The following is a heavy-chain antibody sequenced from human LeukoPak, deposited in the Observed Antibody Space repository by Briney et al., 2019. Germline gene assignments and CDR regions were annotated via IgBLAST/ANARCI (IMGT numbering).Heavy chain of an antibody. V-gene: IGHV3-7*01. CDR2: IKEGGSEK. D-gene: IGHD3-22*01. Sequence: GGSLRLSCAASGFTFSSYSMNWVRQAPGKGLEWVANIKEGGSEKYYVDSVKGRFTISRDNAKNSAFLQMNSLRAEDTAVYYCARVDSAEKRDFDYWGQGTLVTVSS. CDR1: GFTFSSYS. CDR3: ARVDSAEKRDFDY. J-gene: IGHJ4*02.